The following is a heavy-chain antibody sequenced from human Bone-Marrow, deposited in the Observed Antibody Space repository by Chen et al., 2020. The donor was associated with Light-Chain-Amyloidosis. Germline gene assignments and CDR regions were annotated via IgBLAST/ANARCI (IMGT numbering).Heavy chain of an antibody. V-gene: IGHV5-51*01. CDR2: IYPDDSDA. D-gene: IGHD5-12*01. J-gene: IGHJ4*02. CDR1: GYTFPNYW. CDR3: ARRSDGYNFDY. Sequence: GQLEQSGPEVKKPGESLKISCKGPGYTFPNYWIGWLRQMPGKGLEWMGVIYPDDSDARYSPSFEGQVTISADKSITTAYLQWRSLKASDTAMYYCARRSDGYNFDYWGQGTLVTVSS.